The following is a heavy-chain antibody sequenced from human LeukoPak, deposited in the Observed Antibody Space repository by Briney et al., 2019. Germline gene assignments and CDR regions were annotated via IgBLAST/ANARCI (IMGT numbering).Heavy chain of an antibody. CDR2: INPSGGST. Sequence: GASVKVSCKASGYTFTSYYMHWVRQAPGQGLEWMGIINPSGGSTSYAQKFQGRVTITRDTSTSTVYMELSSLRSEDTAVYYCARDACSGGSCYSFDYWGQGTLVTVSS. J-gene: IGHJ4*02. D-gene: IGHD2-15*01. CDR3: ARDACSGGSCYSFDY. CDR1: GYTFTSYY. V-gene: IGHV1-46*01.